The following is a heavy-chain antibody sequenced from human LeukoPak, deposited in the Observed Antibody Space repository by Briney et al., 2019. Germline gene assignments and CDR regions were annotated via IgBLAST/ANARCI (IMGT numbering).Heavy chain of an antibody. CDR2: IDPSGGST. Sequence: GASVKVSCKASGYTFTRYYMHWVRQAPGQGLEWMGIIDPSGGSTSYAQNFQGGTTMTRDATTSTVYLELSSLRSEDTAVYYCAAQINYHESTVWDPWGQGTLVTVSS. D-gene: IGHD3-22*01. J-gene: IGHJ5*02. V-gene: IGHV1-46*01. CDR1: GYTFTRYY. CDR3: AAQINYHESTVWDP.